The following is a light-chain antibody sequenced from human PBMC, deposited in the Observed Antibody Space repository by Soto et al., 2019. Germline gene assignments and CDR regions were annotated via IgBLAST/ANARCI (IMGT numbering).Light chain of an antibody. Sequence: QSALTQPASVSGSPGQSITISCTGTSSDVGAYNYVSWYQQHPGRVPKLMIYEVSYRPSGVSNRFSGSKSGNTASLTISGLQAEDEADYYCSSFTTINTWVFGGGTKLTVL. CDR2: EVS. CDR3: SSFTTINTWV. CDR1: SSDVGAYNY. J-gene: IGLJ3*02. V-gene: IGLV2-14*01.